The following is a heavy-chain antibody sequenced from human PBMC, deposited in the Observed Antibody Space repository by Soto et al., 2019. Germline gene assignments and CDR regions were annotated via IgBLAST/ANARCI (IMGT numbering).Heavy chain of an antibody. CDR1: GYTFTSYY. Sequence: QVQLVQSGAEVKKPGASIKVSCKTSGYTFTSYYLHWVRQAPGQGLEWMGIINPSGGGTSYAQKFQSIVTMTIDSSTSTVYMELSSLIYDDTAVYYCTRDRGTSMITKLFDYWGQGTLVTVSS. CDR2: INPSGGGT. D-gene: IGHD3-16*01. J-gene: IGHJ4*02. CDR3: TRDRGTSMITKLFDY. V-gene: IGHV1-46*03.